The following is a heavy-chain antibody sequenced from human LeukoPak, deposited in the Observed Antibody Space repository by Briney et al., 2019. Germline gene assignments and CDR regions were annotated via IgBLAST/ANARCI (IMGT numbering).Heavy chain of an antibody. V-gene: IGHV3-30*01. CDR2: ISYDGSNK. CDR3: ARDYYYDSSGYYSNGVGYFDY. Sequence: PGGSLRPSCAASGFTFSSYAMHWVRQAPGKGLEWVAVISYDGSNKYYAGSVKGRFTISRDNSKNTLYLQMNSLRAEDTAVYYCARDYYYDSSGYYSNGVGYFDYWGQGTLVTVSS. CDR1: GFTFSSYA. D-gene: IGHD3-22*01. J-gene: IGHJ4*02.